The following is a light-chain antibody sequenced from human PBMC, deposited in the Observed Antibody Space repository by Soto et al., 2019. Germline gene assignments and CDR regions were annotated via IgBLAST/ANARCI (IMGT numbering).Light chain of an antibody. CDR3: QQYNNWPPIT. J-gene: IGKJ5*01. CDR1: QSVSSN. Sequence: VFAQSPATLSVSPRERATLSCKASQSVSSNLAWYQQKPGQAPRLLIYGASTRATGIPARFSGSGSGTEFTLTISSLQSEDFAVYYCQQYNNWPPITFGQGTRLETK. CDR2: GAS. V-gene: IGKV3D-15*01.